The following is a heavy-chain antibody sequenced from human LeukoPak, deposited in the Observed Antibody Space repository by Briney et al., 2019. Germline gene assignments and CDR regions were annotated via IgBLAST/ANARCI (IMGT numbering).Heavy chain of an antibody. Sequence: ASVKVSCKASGGTFSSYAISWVRQAPGQGLEWMGGIIPIFGTANYAQKFQGRVTITADESTSTAYMELSSLRSEDTAVYYCARTGSGTLPFDYWGQGTLVTVSS. CDR2: IIPIFGTA. CDR1: GGTFSSYA. J-gene: IGHJ4*02. D-gene: IGHD3-10*01. CDR3: ARTGSGTLPFDY. V-gene: IGHV1-69*01.